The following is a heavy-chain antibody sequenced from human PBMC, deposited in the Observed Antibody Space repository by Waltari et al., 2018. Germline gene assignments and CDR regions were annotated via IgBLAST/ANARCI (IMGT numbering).Heavy chain of an antibody. J-gene: IGHJ5*02. CDR3: AKPFYNWDDPLES. CDR2: ITLGEAP. V-gene: IGHV3-23*01. Sequence: EVQLLESGGGLVQPGGSLRLSCGVSGFTFNRHAINWVRRSPGTGLPWGAAITLGEAPYHADSVKGRFTISRDTSKDTVYLQMNSLRAEDTAVYYCAKPFYNWDDPLESWGPGTLVTVSS. CDR1: GFTFNRHA. D-gene: IGHD1-20*01.